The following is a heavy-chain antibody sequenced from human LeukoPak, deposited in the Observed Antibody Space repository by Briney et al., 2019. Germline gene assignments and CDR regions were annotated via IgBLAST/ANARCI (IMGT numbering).Heavy chain of an antibody. D-gene: IGHD4-11*01. Sequence: AGGSLRLSCAASGFTVSSYYMTWVRQAPGKGLGWVSVMYSGGSTYYADSVKGRVAISRDNSQNTVFLQMNSVRVEDTAVYYCARSYSNHLFGMDVWGQGTAVTVSS. CDR3: ARSYSNHLFGMDV. CDR1: GFTVSSYY. CDR2: MYSGGST. J-gene: IGHJ6*02. V-gene: IGHV3-66*01.